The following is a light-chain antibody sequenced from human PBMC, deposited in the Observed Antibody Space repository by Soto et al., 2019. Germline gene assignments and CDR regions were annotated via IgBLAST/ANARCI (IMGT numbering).Light chain of an antibody. J-gene: IGKJ5*01. V-gene: IGKV3-11*01. CDR2: DAS. CDR3: QQRSNWHSSMT. Sequence: LTQDPATLSFSPGDRINISCRVPQSVTYYLPWYQEKPGQPPRLLIHDASTRPTGVPARFSGSGSGTYFSLTISSLEPADFAIYYCQQRSNWHSSMTVGQRARVEI. CDR1: QSVTYY.